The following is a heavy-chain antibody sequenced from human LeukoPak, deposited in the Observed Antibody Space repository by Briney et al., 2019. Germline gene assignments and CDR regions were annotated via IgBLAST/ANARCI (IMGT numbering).Heavy chain of an antibody. CDR3: ASSETASGWFDH. D-gene: IGHD6-25*01. J-gene: IGHJ5*02. CDR2: MNPKSGNT. V-gene: IGHV1-8*01. Sequence: ASVKVSFKASGYTFTRYDINWVRQAPGQGGEWMGWMNPKSGNTGYAQKFQGRVTMTRDTSISTAYMELSSLRSEDTAVYYCASSETASGWFDHWGQGTLVTVSS. CDR1: GYTFTRYD.